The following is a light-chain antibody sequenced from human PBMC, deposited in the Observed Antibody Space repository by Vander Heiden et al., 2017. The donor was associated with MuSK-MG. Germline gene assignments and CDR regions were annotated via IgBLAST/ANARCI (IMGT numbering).Light chain of an antibody. J-gene: IGLJ3*02. CDR3: RSYTSITSLSV. CDR1: TTDVGGYNY. V-gene: IGLV2-14*03. CDR2: DVS. Sequence: QSALTQPASVSGSLEQSITIPCTGTTTDVGGYNYVSWYQHHPAKAPKLLIYDVSNRPSGVANRFSGSKSGKTASLTIAGLQAEDEADYYCRSYTSITSLSVFGGGTKLTVL.